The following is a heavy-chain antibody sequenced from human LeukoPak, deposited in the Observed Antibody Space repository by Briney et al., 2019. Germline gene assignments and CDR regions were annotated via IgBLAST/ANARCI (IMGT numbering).Heavy chain of an antibody. Sequence: ASVKVSCKASGYTFTNHDFNWMRLASGQGLEWMGWMNPNSGATGYAQKFQGRVTMTRDTSISTAYMELSSLTSEDTAVYYCARDGRGAAAADDPLDLWGQGTTVTVS. CDR1: GYTFTNHD. D-gene: IGHD6-13*01. V-gene: IGHV1-8*01. CDR3: ARDGRGAAAADDPLDL. CDR2: MNPNSGAT. J-gene: IGHJ3*01.